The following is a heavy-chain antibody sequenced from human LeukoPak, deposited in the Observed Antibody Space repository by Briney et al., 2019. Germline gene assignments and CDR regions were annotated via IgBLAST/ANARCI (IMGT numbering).Heavy chain of an antibody. V-gene: IGHV3-20*04. CDR3: ARSMTTVTTRYFDL. D-gene: IGHD4-17*01. J-gene: IGHJ2*01. Sequence: PGGSLRLSCAASGFTFDDYGLIWVRQAPGKGLEWVSYITWNGGSTAYADSVKGRVTISRDNAKYSLYIEMNSLRAEDTALYYCARSMTTVTTRYFDLWGRGTLVTVSS. CDR1: GFTFDDYG. CDR2: ITWNGGST.